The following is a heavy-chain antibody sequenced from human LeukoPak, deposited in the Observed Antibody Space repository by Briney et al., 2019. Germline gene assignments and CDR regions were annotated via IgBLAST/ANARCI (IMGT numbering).Heavy chain of an antibody. V-gene: IGHV3-23*01. J-gene: IGHJ4*02. CDR2: MSGSGGAT. CDR1: GITIRNYG. D-gene: IGHD2-2*01. CDR3: AIAVVVVPAATPFDY. Sequence: AGGSLRLSCAAAGITIRNYGMAWVRQAPGKGLEWVSTMSGSGGATYYADSVKGRFTIPRDNSKITLYLQMNGLRAEDTARFYCAIAVVVVPAATPFDYWGLGTLVTVSS.